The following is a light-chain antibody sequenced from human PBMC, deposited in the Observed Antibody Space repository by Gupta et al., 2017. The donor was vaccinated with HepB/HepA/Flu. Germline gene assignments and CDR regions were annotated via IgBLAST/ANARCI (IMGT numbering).Light chain of an antibody. CDR3: RQDNNYPWT. CDR1: QSISSW. CDR2: KAS. Sequence: DIQMTQSPSTLSVSVGDRVTISCRASQSISSWLAWYQQKPGKAPKFLIYKASSLESGVPSRFSGGGSETEFTLTISSLQPDDFASYYCRQDNNYPWTFGQGTKVEIK. J-gene: IGKJ1*01. V-gene: IGKV1-5*03.